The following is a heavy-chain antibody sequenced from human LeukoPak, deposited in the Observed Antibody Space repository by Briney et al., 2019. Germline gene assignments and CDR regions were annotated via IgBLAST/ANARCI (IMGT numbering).Heavy chain of an antibody. D-gene: IGHD2-15*01. CDR1: GFTFSSYG. J-gene: IGHJ4*02. CDR2: ISYDGSNK. V-gene: IGHV3-30*18. Sequence: GGSLRLSCAASGFTFSSYGMHWVRQAPGKGPEWVAVISYDGSNKYYADSVKGRFTISRDNSKNTLYLQMNSLRAEDTAVYYCANLDPPIVVVVAAMGDYWGQGTLVTVSS. CDR3: ANLDPPIVVVVAAMGDY.